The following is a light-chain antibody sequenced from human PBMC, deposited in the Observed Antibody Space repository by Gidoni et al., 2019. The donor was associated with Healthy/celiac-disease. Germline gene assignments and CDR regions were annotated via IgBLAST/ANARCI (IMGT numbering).Light chain of an antibody. Sequence: QSALTQPASVSGSPGQSITISCTGTSSDVGGYNYVSWYQQHQGKARKLMIYEVSKRPSGVSNRCSGSKSGNTASLTISGLQAEDEADYYCSSYTSSSTVVFGGGTKLTVL. CDR2: EVS. V-gene: IGLV2-14*01. J-gene: IGLJ2*01. CDR1: SSDVGGYNY. CDR3: SSYTSSSTVV.